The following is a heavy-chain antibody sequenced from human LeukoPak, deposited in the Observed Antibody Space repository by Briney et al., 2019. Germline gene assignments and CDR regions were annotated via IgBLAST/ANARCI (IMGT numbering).Heavy chain of an antibody. V-gene: IGHV1-69*04. Sequence: SVKVSCKASGGTFSSYTISWVRQAPGQGLEWMGRIIPILGIANYAQKFQGRVTITADKSTSTAYMELSSLRSEDTAVYYCARDLWPGPRYYYYYMDVWGKGTTVTVSS. J-gene: IGHJ6*03. CDR1: GGTFSSYT. D-gene: IGHD2/OR15-2a*01. CDR3: ARDLWPGPRYYYYYMDV. CDR2: IIPILGIA.